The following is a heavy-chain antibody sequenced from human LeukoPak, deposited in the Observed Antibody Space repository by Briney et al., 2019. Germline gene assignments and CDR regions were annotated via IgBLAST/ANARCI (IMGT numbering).Heavy chain of an antibody. D-gene: IGHD5-24*01. J-gene: IGHJ5*02. CDR2: ISGSGRST. Sequence: GGSLRLSCGPGRFPLGSYATRCVRQAPGKGLEWVSAISGSGRSTYHADSVKWRFTISRDKSKNKLYLQMNTVTAEDTAEYYCAKGNSYNDRDWFYPWGQGTLVTVSS. CDR3: AKGNSYNDRDWFYP. V-gene: IGHV3-23*01. CDR1: RFPLGSYA.